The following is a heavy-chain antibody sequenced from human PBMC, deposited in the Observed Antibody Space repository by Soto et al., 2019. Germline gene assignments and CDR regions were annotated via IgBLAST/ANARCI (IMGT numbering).Heavy chain of an antibody. CDR1: GYTFTSYG. J-gene: IGHJ5*02. V-gene: IGHV1-18*01. CDR3: ARDRPFYDSSGYWFDP. Sequence: QVQPVQSGAEVKKPGASVKVSCKASGYTFTSYGISWVRQAPGQGLEWMGWISAYNGNTNYAQKLQGRVTMTTDTSTSTAYMELRSLRSDDTAVYYCARDRPFYDSSGYWFDPWGQGTLVTVSS. D-gene: IGHD3-22*01. CDR2: ISAYNGNT.